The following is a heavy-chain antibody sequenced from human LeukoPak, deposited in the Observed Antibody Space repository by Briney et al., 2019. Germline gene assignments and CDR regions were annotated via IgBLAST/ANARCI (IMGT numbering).Heavy chain of an antibody. CDR2: ISAYNGNT. CDR3: ARDREDCSSTSCPYGAFDI. Sequence: VASVKVSCKASGYTFTSYGISWVRQAPGQGLEWMGWISAYNGNTNYAQKLQGRVTMTTDTSTSTAYMELRSLRSDDTAVYYCARDREDCSSTSCPYGAFDIWGQGTMVTVSS. CDR1: GYTFTSYG. D-gene: IGHD2-2*01. J-gene: IGHJ3*02. V-gene: IGHV1-18*01.